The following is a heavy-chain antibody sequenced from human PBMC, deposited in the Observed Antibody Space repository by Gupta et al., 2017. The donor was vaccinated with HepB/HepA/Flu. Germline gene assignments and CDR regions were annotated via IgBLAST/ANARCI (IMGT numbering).Heavy chain of an antibody. J-gene: IGHJ6*02. CDR3: AREVRKLGITGTFEVRAYGMDV. Sequence: QVQLVQSGAEVKKPGASVKVSCKASGYTFTGYYMHWVRQAPGQGLEWMGWINPNSGGTNYAQKFQGWVTMTRDTSISTAYMELSRLRSDDTAVYYCAREVRKLGITGTFEVRAYGMDVWGQGTTVTVSS. CDR2: INPNSGGT. CDR1: GYTFTGYY. D-gene: IGHD1-7*01. V-gene: IGHV1-2*04.